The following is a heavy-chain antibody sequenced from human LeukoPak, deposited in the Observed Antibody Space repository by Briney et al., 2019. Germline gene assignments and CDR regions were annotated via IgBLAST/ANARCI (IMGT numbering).Heavy chain of an antibody. CDR3: ARAGTTVTTWGFYYYYYMDV. J-gene: IGHJ6*03. D-gene: IGHD4-17*01. Sequence: PSETLSLTCTVSGGSISSSSYYWGWIRQPPGKGLEWIGSIYYRGSTYYNPSLKSRVTISVDTSKNQFSLKLSSVTAADTAVYYCARAGTTVTTWGFYYYYYMDVWGKGTTVTVSS. CDR2: IYYRGST. CDR1: GGSISSSSYY. V-gene: IGHV4-39*07.